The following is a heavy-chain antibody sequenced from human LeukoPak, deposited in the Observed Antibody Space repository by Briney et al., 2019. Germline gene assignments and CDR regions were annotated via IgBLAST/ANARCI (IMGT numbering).Heavy chain of an antibody. CDR1: GDSVSSNSAA. J-gene: IGHJ6*02. Sequence: SRTLSLTCAISGDSVSSNSAAWNWIRQSPSRGLEWLGRTYYRSKWYNDYAVSVESRITINPDTSKNQFSLQLNSVTPEDTAVYYCARDPALPSWYVPREAYGMDVWGQGTTVTVSS. CDR2: TYYRSKWYN. CDR3: ARDPALPSWYVPREAYGMDV. V-gene: IGHV6-1*01. D-gene: IGHD1-14*01.